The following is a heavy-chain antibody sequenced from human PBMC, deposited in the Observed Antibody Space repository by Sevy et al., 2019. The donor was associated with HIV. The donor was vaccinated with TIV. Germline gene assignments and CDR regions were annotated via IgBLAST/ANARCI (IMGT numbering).Heavy chain of an antibody. Sequence: GGCLRLSCAASGFSLSSFWMTWIRQAPGKGLEWVANIKGDGSRKYSMDSVEGRFTISRDNAKNSLYLQLNSLRAEDTAVYYCARDRNDFLTGIHYDSFDIWGLGTMVTVSS. CDR2: IKGDGSRK. D-gene: IGHD3-9*01. CDR3: ARDRNDFLTGIHYDSFDI. CDR1: GFSLSSFW. V-gene: IGHV3-7*01. J-gene: IGHJ3*02.